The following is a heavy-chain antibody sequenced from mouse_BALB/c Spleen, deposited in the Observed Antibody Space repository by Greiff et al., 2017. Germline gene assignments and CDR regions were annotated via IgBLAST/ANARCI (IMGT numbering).Heavy chain of an antibody. J-gene: IGHJ3*01. Sequence: VQLHQSGAELVRPGTSVKVSCKASGYAFTNYLIEWVKQRPGHGLEWIGEILPGSGSTNYNEKFKGKATFTADTYSNTAYMQLSSLTSEDSDVYYCARETARAKAWFAYWGQGTLVTVSA. D-gene: IGHD3-2*01. CDR3: ARETARAKAWFAY. CDR2: ILPGSGST. V-gene: IGHV1-54*02. CDR1: GYAFTNYL.